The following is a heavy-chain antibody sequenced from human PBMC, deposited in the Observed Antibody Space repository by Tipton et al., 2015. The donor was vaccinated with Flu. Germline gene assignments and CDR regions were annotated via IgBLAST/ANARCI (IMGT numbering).Heavy chain of an antibody. CDR1: GFTFSSYG. D-gene: IGHD3-22*01. CDR3: AKRSGGYYYDSSGGGSFDY. Sequence: SLRLSCAASGFTFSSYGMHWVRQASGKGLEWVAVISYDGSNKYYADSVKGRFTISRDNSKNTLYLQMNSLRAEDTAVYYCAKRSGGYYYDSSGGGSFDYWGQGTLVTVSS. CDR2: ISYDGSNK. J-gene: IGHJ4*02. V-gene: IGHV3-30*18.